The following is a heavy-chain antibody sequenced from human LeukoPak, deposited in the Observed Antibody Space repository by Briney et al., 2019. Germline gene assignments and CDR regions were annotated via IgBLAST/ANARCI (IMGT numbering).Heavy chain of an antibody. CDR2: IYYSGST. CDR3: ARRWGATDY. J-gene: IGHJ4*02. Sequence: PSETLSLTCTVSGGSISSSSYYWGWIRQPPGKGLEWIGSIYYSGSTYYNPSLKSRVTISVDTSKNQFSLKLSSVTAADTAVYYCARRWGATDYWGQGTLVTVSS. V-gene: IGHV4-39*01. CDR1: GGSISSSSYY. D-gene: IGHD7-27*01.